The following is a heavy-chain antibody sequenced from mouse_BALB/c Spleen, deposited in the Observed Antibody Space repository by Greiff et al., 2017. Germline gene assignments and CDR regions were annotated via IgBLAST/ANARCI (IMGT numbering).Heavy chain of an antibody. D-gene: IGHD2-14*01. CDR2: IRSKSNNYAT. CDR1: GFTFNTYA. CDR3: VRNYRYDGWFAY. Sequence: EVKLMESGGGLVQPKGSLKLSCAASGFTFNTYAMNWVRQAPGKGLEWVARIRSKSNNYATYYADSVKDRFTISRDDSQSMLYLQMNNLKTEDTAMYYCVRNYRYDGWFAYWGQGTLVTVSA. J-gene: IGHJ3*01. V-gene: IGHV10-1*02.